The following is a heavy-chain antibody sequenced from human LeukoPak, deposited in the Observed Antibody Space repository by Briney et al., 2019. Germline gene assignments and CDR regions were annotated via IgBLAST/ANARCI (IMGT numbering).Heavy chain of an antibody. CDR1: GGSFSGYY. CDR2: INHSGST. V-gene: IGHV4-34*01. Sequence: SETLSLTCAVYGGSFSGYYWSWIRQPPGKGLEWIGEINHSGSTNYNPSLKSRVTISVDTFKNQFSLKLSSVTAADTAVYYCARHRVSGYYSRTFDYWGQGTLVTVSS. CDR3: ARHRVSGYYSRTFDY. D-gene: IGHD3-22*01. J-gene: IGHJ4*02.